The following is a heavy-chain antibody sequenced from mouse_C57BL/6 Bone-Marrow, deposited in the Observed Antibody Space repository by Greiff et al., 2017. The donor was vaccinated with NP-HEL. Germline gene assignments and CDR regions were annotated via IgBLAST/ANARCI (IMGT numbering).Heavy chain of an antibody. CDR1: GFTFSDFY. D-gene: IGHD4-1*01. J-gene: IGHJ2*01. Sequence: EVQVVESGGGLVQSGRSLRLSCATSGFTFSDFYMEWVRQAPGKGLEWIAASRNTANDYKTEYSASVKGRFIVSRDTSQSILNLQMNDLRAEDTAIYYCAREGRELGYFDYWGQGTTLTVSS. V-gene: IGHV7-1*01. CDR2: SRNTANDYKT. CDR3: AREGRELGYFDY.